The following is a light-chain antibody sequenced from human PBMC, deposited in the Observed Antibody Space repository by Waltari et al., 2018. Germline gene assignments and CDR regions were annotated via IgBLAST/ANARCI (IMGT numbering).Light chain of an antibody. CDR1: TSAVGAYKY. Sequence: QSALTQPPSASGSPGRPATISCTGTTSAVGAYKYVPWYQQHPGKAPNPLIYEVSKRASGVPDRFSGSKSGNTVSLTVSGLQAEDEADYYCASRGASKVFGGGTKLTVL. CDR2: EVS. J-gene: IGLJ2*01. V-gene: IGLV2-8*01. CDR3: ASRGASKV.